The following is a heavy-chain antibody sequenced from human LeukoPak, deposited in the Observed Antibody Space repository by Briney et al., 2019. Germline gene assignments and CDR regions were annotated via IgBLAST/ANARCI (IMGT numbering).Heavy chain of an antibody. D-gene: IGHD5-18*01. CDR1: GGSISSGGYY. V-gene: IGHV4-31*03. J-gene: IGHJ2*01. CDR2: IYYSGST. CDR3: ARDALGTGYWYFDL. Sequence: SQTLSLTCTVSGGSISSGGYYWIWIPQPPGKGLEWIGYIYYSGSTYYNPSLKSRVTISVDTSKNQFSLKLSSVTAADTAVYYWARDALGTGYWYFDLWGRGTLVTVSS.